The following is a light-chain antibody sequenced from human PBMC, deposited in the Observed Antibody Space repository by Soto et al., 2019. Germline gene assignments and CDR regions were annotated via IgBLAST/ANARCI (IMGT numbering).Light chain of an antibody. Sequence: QSALTQPPSASGSPGQSVTISCTGTSSDVGGYNFVSWYQHHPGKAPKLIIYEVNKRLSGVPNRFSGSKSGNTASLTVSGLQAEDEADYYCNSYAGSNIYVFGTGTKLTVL. J-gene: IGLJ1*01. V-gene: IGLV2-8*01. CDR2: EVN. CDR3: NSYAGSNIYV. CDR1: SSDVGGYNF.